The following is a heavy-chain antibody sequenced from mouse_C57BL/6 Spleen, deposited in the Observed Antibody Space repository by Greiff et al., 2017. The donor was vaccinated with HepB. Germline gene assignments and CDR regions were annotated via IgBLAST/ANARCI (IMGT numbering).Heavy chain of an antibody. Sequence: VMLVESGPGLVQPSQSLSITCTVSGFSLTSYGVHWVRQSPGKGLEWLGVIWSGGSTDYNAAFISRLSISKDNSKSQVFFKMNSLQADDTAIYYCASYYYGSSPHWYFDVWGTGTTVTVSS. J-gene: IGHJ1*03. CDR3: ASYYYGSSPHWYFDV. CDR1: GFSLTSYG. D-gene: IGHD1-1*01. V-gene: IGHV2-2*01. CDR2: IWSGGST.